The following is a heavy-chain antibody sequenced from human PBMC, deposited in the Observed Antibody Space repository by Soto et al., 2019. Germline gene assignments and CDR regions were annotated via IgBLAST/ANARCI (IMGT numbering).Heavy chain of an antibody. V-gene: IGHV4-39*01. J-gene: IGHJ6*03. CDR1: GGSISSSSYY. Sequence: ETLSLTCTVSGGSISSSSYYWGWIRQPPGKGLEWIGSIYYSGSTYYNPSLKSRVTISVDTSKNQFSLKLSSVTAADTAVYYCARHPTYYDFWSGPRGVYYYYYMDVWGKGTTVTVSS. CDR3: ARHPTYYDFWSGPRGVYYYYYMDV. CDR2: IYYSGST. D-gene: IGHD3-3*01.